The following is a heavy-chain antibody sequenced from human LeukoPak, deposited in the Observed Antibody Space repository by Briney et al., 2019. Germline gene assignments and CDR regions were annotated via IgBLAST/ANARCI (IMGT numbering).Heavy chain of an antibody. CDR1: GYTFSNYD. V-gene: IGHV1-8*02. CDR3: ARGTSSSWGGRDDY. Sequence: ASVKVSCKASGYTFSNYDINWVRLVAGHGLEWMGWMNPGSGGTGYAQKFQGRVTITRDTSINTAYMELSSLTSDDTAVYYCARGTSSSWGGRDDYWGQGTLVTVSS. D-gene: IGHD6-6*01. CDR2: MNPGSGGT. J-gene: IGHJ4*02.